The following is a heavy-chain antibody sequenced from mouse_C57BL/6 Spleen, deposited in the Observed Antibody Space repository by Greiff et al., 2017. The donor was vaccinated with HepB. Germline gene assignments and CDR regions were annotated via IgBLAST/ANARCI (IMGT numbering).Heavy chain of an antibody. V-gene: IGHV5-9-1*02. D-gene: IGHD1-1*01. Sequence: EVQRVESGEGLVKPGGSLKLSCAASGFTFSSYAMSWVRQTPEKRLEWVAYISSGGDYIYYADTVKGRFTISRDNARNTLYLQMSSLKSEDTAMYYFTRIPITTVVDWYFDVWGTGTTVTVSS. CDR3: TRIPITTVVDWYFDV. CDR1: GFTFSSYA. CDR2: ISSGGDYI. J-gene: IGHJ1*03.